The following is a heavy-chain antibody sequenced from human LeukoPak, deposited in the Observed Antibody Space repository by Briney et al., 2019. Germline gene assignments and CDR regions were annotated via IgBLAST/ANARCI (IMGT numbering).Heavy chain of an antibody. J-gene: IGHJ4*02. D-gene: IGHD4-17*01. CDR3: TTLYDYGDYYFDF. CDR1: GFTFGNAW. CDR2: IKRKTDGGTT. Sequence: GGSLRLSCAASGFTFGNAWMSWVRQAPGKGLEWVGRIKRKTDGGTTDYAAPVKGRFTISRDDSKNTLYLQMNSLKTEDTAVYYCTTLYDYGDYYFDFWGQGTLVTVSS. V-gene: IGHV3-15*01.